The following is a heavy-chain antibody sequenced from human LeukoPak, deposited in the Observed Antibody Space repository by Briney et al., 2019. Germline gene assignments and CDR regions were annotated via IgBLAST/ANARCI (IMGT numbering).Heavy chain of an antibody. V-gene: IGHV3-23*01. D-gene: IGHD1-26*01. Sequence: GGSLRLSCIASGFTFSSHAMSWVRQAPGKGLEWVSTISGSGDSTFYADSVKGRFTISRDNSKNTLYLQMSSLRADDTAMYYCAKLILGARSLFDFRGQGILVTVSS. CDR3: AKLILGARSLFDF. J-gene: IGHJ4*02. CDR2: ISGSGDST. CDR1: GFTFSSHA.